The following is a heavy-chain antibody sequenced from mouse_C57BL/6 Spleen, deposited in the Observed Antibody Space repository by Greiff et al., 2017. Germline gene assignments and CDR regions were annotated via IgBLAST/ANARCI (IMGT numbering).Heavy chain of an antibody. CDR2: ISSGSSTI. J-gene: IGHJ2*01. CDR1: GFTFSDYG. D-gene: IGHD2-4*01. Sequence: DVMLVESGGGLVKPGGSLKLSCAASGFTFSDYGMHWVRQAPEKGLEWVAYISSGSSTIYYADTVKGRFTISRDNAKNTLFLQMTSLRSEDTAMYYCARPGDYDEGFDYWGQGTTLTVSS. V-gene: IGHV5-17*01. CDR3: ARPGDYDEGFDY.